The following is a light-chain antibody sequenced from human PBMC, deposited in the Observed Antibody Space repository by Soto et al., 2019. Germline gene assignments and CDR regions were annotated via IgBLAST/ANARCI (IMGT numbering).Light chain of an antibody. CDR3: QSYDSSLSGVV. J-gene: IGLJ2*01. V-gene: IGLV1-40*01. CDR2: GNN. CDR1: SSNIGAGFD. Sequence: QSVLTQPPSVSGAPGQRVTISCTGSSSNIGAGFDVHWYQHLPGTAPKLLIYGNNNRPSGVPDRFSGSKSGTSASLAITGLQAEDEADYYCQSYDSSLSGVVFVGGNKVTVL.